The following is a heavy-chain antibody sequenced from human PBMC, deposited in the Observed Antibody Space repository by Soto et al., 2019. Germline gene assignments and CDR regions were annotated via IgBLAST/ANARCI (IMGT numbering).Heavy chain of an antibody. V-gene: IGHV5-51*01. CDR3: ARRRENGVGVFVI. Sequence: LGESLKISCKGSGYSFTNNWIGWVRQLPGKGLEWMGIMYPGDSDTRYSPSFQGQVTLSGDKSISTAYLQWSSLKASDTAMYYCARRRENGVGVFVIWGQGTRVTVS. CDR2: MYPGDSDT. CDR1: GYSFTNNW. D-gene: IGHD1-26*01. J-gene: IGHJ3*02.